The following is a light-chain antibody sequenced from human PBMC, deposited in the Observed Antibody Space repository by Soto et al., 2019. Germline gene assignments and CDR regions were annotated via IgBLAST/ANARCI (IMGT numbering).Light chain of an antibody. J-gene: IGKJ5*01. CDR3: QQYYSTPGIT. CDR1: QSVLYSSNNKNY. CDR2: WAS. V-gene: IGKV4-1*01. Sequence: DIVMTQSPDSLAVSLGERATINCKSSQSVLYSSNNKNYLAWYQQKPGQPPKLLIYWASTRESGVPDRFSGSGYGTDFTLTISSLQAEDVAVYYCQQYYSTPGITFGQGTRLEI.